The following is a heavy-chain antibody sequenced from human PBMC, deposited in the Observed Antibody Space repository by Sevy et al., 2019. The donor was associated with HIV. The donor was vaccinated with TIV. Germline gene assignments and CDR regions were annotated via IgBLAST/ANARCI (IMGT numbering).Heavy chain of an antibody. D-gene: IGHD2-2*01. CDR3: ARLTASWAHDS. J-gene: IGHJ4*02. CDR2: ISTYNGDT. V-gene: IGHV1-18*04. CDR1: GHTLSRHA. Sequence: ASVKVSCETFGHTLSRHAISWVRQAPGQGLEWMGWISTYNGDTIYAQNFQGRVTMTTDTSTRTAYMELRSLRSDDTAVYFCARLTASWAHDSWGQGTLVTVSS.